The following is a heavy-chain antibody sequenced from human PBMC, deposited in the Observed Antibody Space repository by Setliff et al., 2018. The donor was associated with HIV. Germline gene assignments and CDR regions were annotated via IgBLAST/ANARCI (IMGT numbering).Heavy chain of an antibody. CDR3: ARDRHSSGLGSYGP. D-gene: IGHD3-10*01. CDR1: GGSFGVYR. CDR2: IDSSGTT. V-gene: IGHV4-4*07. J-gene: IGHJ5*02. Sequence: LSLTCTISGGSFGVYRWSWIRQSAGRGLEWIGRIDSSGTTDYKPSLKGRVAISVDTSRNQFSLRVTSVTAADTAVYFCARDRHSSGLGSYGPWGPGILVTVS.